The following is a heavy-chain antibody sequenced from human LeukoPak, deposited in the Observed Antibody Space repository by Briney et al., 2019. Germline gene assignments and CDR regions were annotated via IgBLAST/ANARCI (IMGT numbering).Heavy chain of an antibody. J-gene: IGHJ6*03. D-gene: IGHD6-13*01. V-gene: IGHV4-39*01. CDR2: IYYSGST. CDR3: ASYDVGRAAAGTHRPGYYYMDV. CDR1: GASISNSSYY. Sequence: SETLSLTCTVSGASISNSSYYWGWIRQPPGKGLEWIWSIYYSGSTYYNPSLKSRVTISVDTSKNQFSLKLSSVTAADTSVYYSASYDVGRAAAGTHRPGYYYMDVWGKGTTVTVSS.